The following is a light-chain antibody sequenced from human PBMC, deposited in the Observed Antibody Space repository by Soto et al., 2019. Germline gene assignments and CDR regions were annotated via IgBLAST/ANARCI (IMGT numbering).Light chain of an antibody. Sequence: IQLTQSPSSLSASVGDRVTITCRASQGISSYLAWYQQKPGKAPKLLIYAASTLQSGVPSRFSGSGSGTAFTLTISSLQPEDFSTYYCQQINSYPRTFGQGTKLEIK. CDR2: AAS. CDR3: QQINSYPRT. CDR1: QGISSY. J-gene: IGKJ2*01. V-gene: IGKV1-9*01.